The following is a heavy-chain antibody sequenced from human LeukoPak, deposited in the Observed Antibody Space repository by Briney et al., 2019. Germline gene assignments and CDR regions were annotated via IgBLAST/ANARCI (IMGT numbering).Heavy chain of an antibody. D-gene: IGHD1-26*01. CDR3: AKVVSGFHFDC. CDR2: ITGSGATT. CDR1: GFTFSTFG. J-gene: IGHJ4*02. Sequence: GGSLRLSCAASGFTFSTFGMSWVRRAPGKGPEWVPGITGSGATTYYADSVKGRFTISRDNSQNTLYLQMNTLRAEDTAVYYCAKVVSGFHFDCWGQGTLVTVSS. V-gene: IGHV3-23*01.